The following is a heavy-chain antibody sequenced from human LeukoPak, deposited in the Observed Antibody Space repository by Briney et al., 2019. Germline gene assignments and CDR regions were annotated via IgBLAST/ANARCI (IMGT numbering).Heavy chain of an antibody. Sequence: GGSLILSCAASGFTFSSYWMHWVRQAPGKGLKWVSRIKTDGSSTNYADSVKGRFTISRDNAKNTVSLQMNSLRAEDTGVYYCARAPSEIGGYYPEYFRHWGQGTLVTVSS. V-gene: IGHV3-74*01. CDR3: ARAPSEIGGYYPEYFRH. D-gene: IGHD3-22*01. J-gene: IGHJ1*01. CDR2: IKTDGSST. CDR1: GFTFSSYW.